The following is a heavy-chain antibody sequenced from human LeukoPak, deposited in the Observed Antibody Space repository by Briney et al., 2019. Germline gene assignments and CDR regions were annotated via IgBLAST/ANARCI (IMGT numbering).Heavy chain of an antibody. CDR1: GGSISTSSFS. CDR2: IYYSGST. D-gene: IGHD2-2*01. Sequence: SETLSLTCTVSGGSISTSSFSWGWIRQPPGKGLEWIGCIYYSGSTNYNPSLKSRVTISVDTSKNQFSLKLSSVTAADTAVYYCARHNRGIVVVPAANRYYYYYMDVWGKGTTVTVSS. CDR3: ARHNRGIVVVPAANRYYYYYMDV. J-gene: IGHJ6*03. V-gene: IGHV4-61*05.